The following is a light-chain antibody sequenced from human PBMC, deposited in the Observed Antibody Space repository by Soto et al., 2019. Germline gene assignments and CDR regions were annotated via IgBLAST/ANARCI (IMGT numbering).Light chain of an antibody. CDR2: NNH. CDR3: VAWDDSLDGYV. Sequence: QSVLTQPPSASGIPGQRVTISCSGSRSNIGSNNVNWYQQLPGTAPRLLTFNNHLRPSGVPDRFSGSKSGTSASLAISGLQSEDEGDYYCVAWDDSLDGYVFGTGTKLTVL. J-gene: IGLJ1*01. V-gene: IGLV1-44*01. CDR1: RSNIGSNN.